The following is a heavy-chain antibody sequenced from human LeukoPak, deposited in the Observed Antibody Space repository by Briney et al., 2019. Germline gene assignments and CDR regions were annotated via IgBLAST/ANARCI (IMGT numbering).Heavy chain of an antibody. V-gene: IGHV3-72*01. Sequence: GGSLRLSCAASGFTFSDHYMDWVRQAPGKGLVWVGRTRNKANSYTTEYAASVKGRFTISRDDSKNSLYLQMNSLKTEDTAVYYCARAYYYDSSGTDAFDIWGQGTMVTVSS. D-gene: IGHD3-22*01. J-gene: IGHJ3*02. CDR3: ARAYYYDSSGTDAFDI. CDR1: GFTFSDHY. CDR2: TRNKANSYTT.